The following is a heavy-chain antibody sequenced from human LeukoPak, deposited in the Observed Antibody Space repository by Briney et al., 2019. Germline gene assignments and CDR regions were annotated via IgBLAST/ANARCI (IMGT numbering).Heavy chain of an antibody. J-gene: IGHJ3*02. CDR3: AKGSYCSSTSCYSGAFDI. CDR2: ISGSGGST. CDR1: GFTFSSYA. D-gene: IGHD2-2*01. Sequence: GGSLRLSCAASGFTFSSYAMSWVRQAPGKGLEWVSAISGSGGSTYYADSVKGRFTISRDNSKNTLYLQMNSLRAEDTAVYYCAKGSYCSSTSCYSGAFDIWGQGTMVTVSS. V-gene: IGHV3-23*01.